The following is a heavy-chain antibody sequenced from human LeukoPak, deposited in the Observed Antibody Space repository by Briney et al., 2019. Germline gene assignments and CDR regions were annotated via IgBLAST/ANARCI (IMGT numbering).Heavy chain of an antibody. J-gene: IGHJ6*02. V-gene: IGHV3-23*01. Sequence: GGSLRLSCVASGFTFRSYALSWVRQAPGKGLEWVSTIGDSGSVTFAADAVKGRFTISRDNSKNTMYLQMDSLRVVHTAVYYCAKVTRELDYSMDVWGQGTTVTVSS. CDR1: GFTFRSYA. D-gene: IGHD1-1*01. CDR2: IGDSGSVT. CDR3: AKVTRELDYSMDV.